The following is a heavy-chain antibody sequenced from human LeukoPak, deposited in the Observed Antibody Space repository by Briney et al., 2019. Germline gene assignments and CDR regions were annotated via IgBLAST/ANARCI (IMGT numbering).Heavy chain of an antibody. Sequence: ASVKVSCKASGYTFTSYDINWVRQAPGQGLEWMGWMNPNSGNTGYAQKFQGRITMTRNTSISTAYMELSSLRSEDTAVYYCARDYDILTGDYYYYYGMDVWGQGTTVTVSS. CDR1: GYTFTSYD. J-gene: IGHJ6*02. CDR2: MNPNSGNT. D-gene: IGHD3-9*01. V-gene: IGHV1-8*01. CDR3: ARDYDILTGDYYYYYGMDV.